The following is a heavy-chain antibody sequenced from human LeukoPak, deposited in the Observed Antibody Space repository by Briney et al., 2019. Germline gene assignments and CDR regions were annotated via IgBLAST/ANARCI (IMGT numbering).Heavy chain of an antibody. J-gene: IGHJ4*02. CDR3: ANFID. CDR1: GGSFSGYY. Sequence: SETLSLTCAVYGGSFSGYYWSWIRQPPGKGLEWIGYIYNSGSTYYNPSLKSRVTISVDTSKNQFSLKLSSVTAADTAVYYCANFIDWGQGTLVTVSS. CDR2: IYNSGST. V-gene: IGHV4-30-4*01.